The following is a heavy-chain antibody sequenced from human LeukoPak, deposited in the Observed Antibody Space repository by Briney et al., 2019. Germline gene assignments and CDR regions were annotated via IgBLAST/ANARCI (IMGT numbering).Heavy chain of an antibody. CDR3: ARGRRNYGI. CDR2: INHSGST. D-gene: IGHD1-7*01. CDR1: GGSFSGHY. V-gene: IGHV4-34*01. J-gene: IGHJ3*02. Sequence: SETLSLTCAVYGGSFSGHYWSWIRQPPGKGLEWIGEINHSGSTNYNPSLKSRVTISVDTSKNQFSLKLSSVTAADTAVYYCARGRRNYGIWGQGTMVTVSS.